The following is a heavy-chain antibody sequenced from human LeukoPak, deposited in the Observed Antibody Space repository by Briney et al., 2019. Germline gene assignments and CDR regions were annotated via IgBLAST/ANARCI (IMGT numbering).Heavy chain of an antibody. CDR3: ARGHRPYYYYGMDV. CDR2: IYYSGST. J-gene: IGHJ6*02. Sequence: ASETLSLTCTVSGGSISSYYWSWIRQPPGKGLEWIGYIYYSGSTNYNPSLKSRVTISVDTSKNQFSLKLSSVTAADTAVYYCARGHRPYYYYGMDVWGQGTTVTVSS. CDR1: GGSISSYY. V-gene: IGHV4-59*01.